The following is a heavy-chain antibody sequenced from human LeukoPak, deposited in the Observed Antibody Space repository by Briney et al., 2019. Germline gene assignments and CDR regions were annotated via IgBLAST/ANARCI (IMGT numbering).Heavy chain of an antibody. CDR2: ISAYNGNA. CDR3: ARAYRFGTGSYFDY. J-gene: IGHJ4*02. V-gene: IGHV1-18*01. CDR1: GYTFTSYG. Sequence: ASVKVSCKASGYTFTSYGISWVRQAPGQGLEWMGWISAYNGNANYAQKFQGRVTMTRDTSISTAYMELSRLRSDDTAVYYCARAYRFGTGSYFDYWGQGTLVTVSS. D-gene: IGHD4-11*01.